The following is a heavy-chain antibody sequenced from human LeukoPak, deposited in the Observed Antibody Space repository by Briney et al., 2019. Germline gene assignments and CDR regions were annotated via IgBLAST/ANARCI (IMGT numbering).Heavy chain of an antibody. Sequence: GGSLRLSCTASGFTFGDYAMSWVRQAPGKGLEWVGFIRSKAYGGTTEYAASVKGRFTISRDDSKSIAYLQMNSLKTEDTAVYYCTRATVAGTGFDIWGQGTMVTASS. J-gene: IGHJ3*02. CDR3: TRATVAGTGFDI. CDR1: GFTFGDYA. D-gene: IGHD6-19*01. V-gene: IGHV3-49*04. CDR2: IRSKAYGGTT.